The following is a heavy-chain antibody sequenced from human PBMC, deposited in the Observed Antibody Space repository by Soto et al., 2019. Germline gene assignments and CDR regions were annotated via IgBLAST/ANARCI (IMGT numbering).Heavy chain of an antibody. CDR1: GFTVSSNY. CDR2: IYTDDST. V-gene: IGHV3-53*04. J-gene: IGHJ4*02. CDR3: TSETSGSSGPLY. D-gene: IGHD3-22*01. Sequence: GGSLRLSCAVSGFTVSSNYMNWVRQAPGKGLEWVSVIYTDDSTYYADSVKGRFTISRHNSKNTLYLQMNSLRAEDTAVYYCTSETSGSSGPLYWGQGTLVTVSS.